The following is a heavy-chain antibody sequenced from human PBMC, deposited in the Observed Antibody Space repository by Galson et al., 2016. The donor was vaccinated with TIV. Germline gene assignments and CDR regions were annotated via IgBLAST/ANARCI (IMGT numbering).Heavy chain of an antibody. CDR3: AKVPSSGFSYYYGWDV. Sequence: SLRLPCAASGFTFSSHAMTWVRQAPGKGLEWVSAISGSGATTHYADSVKGRFTISRGNSKNTLYVQMNSLRAEDTAVYYCAKVPSSGFSYYYGWDVWGQGTTVTVS. J-gene: IGHJ6*02. CDR2: ISGSGATT. CDR1: GFTFSSHA. V-gene: IGHV3-23*01. D-gene: IGHD3-10*01.